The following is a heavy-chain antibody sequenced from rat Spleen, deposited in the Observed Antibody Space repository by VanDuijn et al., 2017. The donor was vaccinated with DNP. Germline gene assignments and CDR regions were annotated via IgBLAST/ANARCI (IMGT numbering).Heavy chain of an antibody. CDR3: TSPDYYDGSYPFF. D-gene: IGHD1-12*02. CDR2: ISYDGVHA. J-gene: IGHJ1*01. Sequence: EVQLVESGGGLVQPGGSLKLSCAASEFTFSDYNMAWVRQAPKKGLEWVASISYDGVHAYYRGSVKGRFTISRDNAKNSLYLQMDSLRSEDTATYYCTSPDYYDGSYPFFWGPGTMITVSS. CDR1: EFTFSDYN. V-gene: IGHV5-7*01.